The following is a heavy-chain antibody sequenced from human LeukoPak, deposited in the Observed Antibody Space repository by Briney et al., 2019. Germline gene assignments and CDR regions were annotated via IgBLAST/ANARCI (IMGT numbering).Heavy chain of an antibody. D-gene: IGHD3-10*01. CDR3: AKGAYGSGPWYAFDI. CDR2: ISWNSGSI. Sequence: GGSLRLSCAASGFTFDDYAMHWVRQAPGKGLEWVSGISWNSGSIGYADSVKGRFTISRDNAKNSLYLQMNSLRAEDTALYYCAKGAYGSGPWYAFDIWGQGTMVTVSS. J-gene: IGHJ3*02. CDR1: GFTFDDYA. V-gene: IGHV3-9*01.